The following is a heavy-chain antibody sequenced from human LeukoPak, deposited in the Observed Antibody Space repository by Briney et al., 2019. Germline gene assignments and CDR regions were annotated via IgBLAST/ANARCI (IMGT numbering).Heavy chain of an antibody. V-gene: IGHV1-69*13. J-gene: IGHJ6*02. CDR3: ARVVLKCSSTSCYYYYGMDV. CDR1: GGTFSSYA. CDR2: IIPIFGTA. Sequence: SVKVSCKASGGTFSSYAISWVRQAPGQGLEWMGGIIPIFGTANYAQKSQGRVTITADESTSTAYMELSSLRSEDTAVYYCARVVLKCSSTSCYYYYGMDVWGQGTTVTVSS. D-gene: IGHD2-2*01.